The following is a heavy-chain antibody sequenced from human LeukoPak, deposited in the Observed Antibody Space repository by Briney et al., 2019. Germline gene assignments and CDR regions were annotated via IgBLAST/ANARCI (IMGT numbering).Heavy chain of an antibody. D-gene: IGHD3-3*01. CDR1: GGSISSGGYC. CDR3: ARGPYDFWSGYYLNYFDY. J-gene: IGHJ4*02. CDR2: SYLSGST. V-gene: IGHV4-30-2*01. Sequence: PSQTLSLTCAVSGGSISSGGYCGSWVRQPRGEGLEWIVYSYLSGSTYYTPSLKSRVTISVDRSKNQFSLKLSSVTAADTAVYYCARGPYDFWSGYYLNYFDYWGQGTLVTVSS.